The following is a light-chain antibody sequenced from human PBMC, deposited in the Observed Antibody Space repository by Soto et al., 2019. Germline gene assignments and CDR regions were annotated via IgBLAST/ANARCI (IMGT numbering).Light chain of an antibody. Sequence: LVMTQSPLSLSVTPGQPASISCKSSQSLLNTNGKTYLCWYLQKPGQPPQLLIYEVSNRFSGVPYRFSGSGSGTDFTLRISRVETEDVGVYYCMQGEQIPPTFGQGTKLEIK. CDR1: QSLLNTNGKTY. J-gene: IGKJ2*01. CDR2: EVS. V-gene: IGKV2D-29*01. CDR3: MQGEQIPPT.